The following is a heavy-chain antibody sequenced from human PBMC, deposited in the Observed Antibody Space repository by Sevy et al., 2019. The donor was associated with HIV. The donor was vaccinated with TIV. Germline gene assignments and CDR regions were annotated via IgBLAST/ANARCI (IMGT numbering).Heavy chain of an antibody. CDR1: GFTFSSYG. D-gene: IGHD4-17*01. Sequence: GGSLRLSCAASGFTFSSYGMHWVRQAPGKGLEWVAVIWYDGSNKYYADSVKGRFTISRDNSKNTLYLQMNSLRAEDMAVYYCARDGDYSYYYGMDVWGQGTTVTVSS. J-gene: IGHJ6*02. CDR2: IWYDGSNK. CDR3: ARDGDYSYYYGMDV. V-gene: IGHV3-33*01.